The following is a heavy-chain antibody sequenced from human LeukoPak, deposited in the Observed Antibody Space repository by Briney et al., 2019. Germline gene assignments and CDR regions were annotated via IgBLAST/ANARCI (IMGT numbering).Heavy chain of an antibody. J-gene: IGHJ6*02. D-gene: IGHD3-10*01. Sequence: PGGSLRLSCAASGFTFSSYAMHWVRQAPGKGLEWVAVISYDGSNKYYADSVKGRFTISRDNSKKTLYLQVSSLRAEDTAVYFCTKDQFYGSGSYHGMDVWGQGTTVTVSS. CDR3: TKDQFYGSGSYHGMDV. V-gene: IGHV3-30-3*01. CDR1: GFTFSSYA. CDR2: ISYDGSNK.